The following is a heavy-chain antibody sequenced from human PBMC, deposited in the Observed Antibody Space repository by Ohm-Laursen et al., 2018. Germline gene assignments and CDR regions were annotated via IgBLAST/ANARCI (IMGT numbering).Heavy chain of an antibody. V-gene: IGHV1-69*04. CDR2: IIPILGIA. CDR3: ASLNGGYCSGGSCLREDY. J-gene: IGHJ4*02. Sequence: SSVKVSCKASGGTFSSYAISWVRQAPGQGLEWMGRIIPILGIANYAQKFQGRVTITADKSTSTAYMELSSLRSEDTAVYYCASLNGGYCSGGSCLREDYWGQGTPVTVSS. D-gene: IGHD2-15*01. CDR1: GGTFSSYA.